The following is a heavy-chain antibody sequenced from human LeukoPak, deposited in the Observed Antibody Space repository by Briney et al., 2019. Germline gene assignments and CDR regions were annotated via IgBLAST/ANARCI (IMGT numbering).Heavy chain of an antibody. CDR2: FDPEDGET. CDR3: ARGGGGEYLDWFDF. J-gene: IGHJ5*01. CDR1: GYTLTELS. Sequence: ASVKVSCKVSGYTLTELSMHWVRQAPGKGLEWMGGFDPEDGETIYAQKFQGRVTMTRTNSITTAYMELSSLTSDDTAVYYCARGGGGEYLDWFDFWGQGTLVIVSS. V-gene: IGHV1-24*01. D-gene: IGHD4-17*01.